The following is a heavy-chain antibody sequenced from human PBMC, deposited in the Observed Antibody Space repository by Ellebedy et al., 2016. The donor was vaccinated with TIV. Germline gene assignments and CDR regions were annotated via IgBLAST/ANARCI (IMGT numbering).Heavy chain of an antibody. CDR2: ISYDGNNK. CDR3: ARDRGGSSLDS. Sequence: GGSLRLSXAASGFTFITYGMQWVRQAPGKGLESVAVISYDGNNKYHADSVKGRFTISRDNSKNTVYLQMNSLRAEDTAVYYCARDRGGSSLDSWGQGTLVTVSS. D-gene: IGHD1-26*01. V-gene: IGHV3-30-3*01. J-gene: IGHJ4*02. CDR1: GFTFITYG.